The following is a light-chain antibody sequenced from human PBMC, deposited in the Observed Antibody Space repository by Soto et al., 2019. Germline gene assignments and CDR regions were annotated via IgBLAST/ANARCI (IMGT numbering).Light chain of an antibody. V-gene: IGLV2-14*01. CDR3: NSFRVSHLYV. CDR1: STDVGGYNA. Sequence: ALGQPASVSGSPGQTITISCTGTSTDVGGYNAVSWYQHHPGKAPKLIIYEVTHRPSGVSDRFSASKSGNTASLTISGLQAEDEADYYCNSFRVSHLYVFGTGTKVTVL. CDR2: EVT. J-gene: IGLJ1*01.